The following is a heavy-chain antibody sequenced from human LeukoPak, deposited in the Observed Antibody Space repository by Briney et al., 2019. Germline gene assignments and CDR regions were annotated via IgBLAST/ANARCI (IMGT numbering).Heavy chain of an antibody. CDR2: IYYSGST. V-gene: IGHV4-39*07. J-gene: IGHJ3*02. CDR1: GGSISSSSYY. Sequence: SEPLSLTCTVSGGSISSSSYYWGWSRQPPGKGLEWIGSIYYSGSTYYTPSLKGRVIISVDTSKSQFSLKLSSVTAADTAVYYCARSNRFLVGSPIWGQGTMVTVSS. CDR3: ARSNRFLVGSPI. D-gene: IGHD1-26*01.